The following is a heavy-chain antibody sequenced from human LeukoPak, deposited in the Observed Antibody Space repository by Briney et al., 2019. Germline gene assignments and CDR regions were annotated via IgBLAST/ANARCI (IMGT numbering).Heavy chain of an antibody. CDR1: GGSISSSNW. CDR3: ARDTRLPIVVPAASTARTLDY. V-gene: IGHV4-4*02. J-gene: IGHJ4*02. CDR2: IYHSGST. Sequence: PSETLSLTCAVSGGSISSSNWWSWVRQPPGKGLEWIGEIYHSGSTNYNPSLKSRVTISVDKSKNQFSLKLSSVTAADTAVYYCARDTRLPIVVPAASTARTLDYWGQGTLVTVSS. D-gene: IGHD2-2*01.